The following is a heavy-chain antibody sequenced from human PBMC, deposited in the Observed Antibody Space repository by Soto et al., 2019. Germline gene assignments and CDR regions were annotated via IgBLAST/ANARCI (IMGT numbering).Heavy chain of an antibody. J-gene: IGHJ4*02. Sequence: EVQLVESGGGLVQPGGSLRLSCAASGFTFSSYWMHWVRQAPGKGLVWVSRINSDGSSTSYPDSVKGRFTISRDNAKNTLYLLMNSLRAEDTAVYYCARPRPYCGGDCPDSWGQGTLVTVSS. CDR3: ARPRPYCGGDCPDS. CDR2: INSDGSST. V-gene: IGHV3-74*01. CDR1: GFTFSSYW. D-gene: IGHD2-21*02.